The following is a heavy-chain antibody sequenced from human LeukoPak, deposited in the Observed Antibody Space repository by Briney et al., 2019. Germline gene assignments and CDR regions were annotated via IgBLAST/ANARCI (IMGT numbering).Heavy chain of an antibody. CDR2: FDPEDGET. CDR3: ATDLRRFPYYFDY. J-gene: IGHJ4*02. V-gene: IGHV1-24*01. CDR1: GYTLTELS. D-gene: IGHD3-3*01. Sequence: ASVKVSCKVSGYTLTELSMHWVRQAPGKGLEWMGGFDPEDGETIYAQKFQGRVTMTEDTSTDTAYMELSSLRPEDTAVYYCATDLRRFPYYFDYWGQGTLVTVSS.